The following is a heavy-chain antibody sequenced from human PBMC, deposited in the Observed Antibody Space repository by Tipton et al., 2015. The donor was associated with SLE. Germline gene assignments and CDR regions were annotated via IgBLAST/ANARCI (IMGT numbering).Heavy chain of an antibody. CDR2: ISAYNGHT. CDR1: GDTFSSYG. Sequence: SGPEVKKPGSSVKLSCKAPGDTFSSYGISWVRQAPGQGLEWMGWISAYNGHTNYAQKVQGRVTLTTDTSTSTAYMELRSLRSDDTAVYYCARVCAYHDSTGYCLFDNWGQGTLVTVSS. J-gene: IGHJ4*02. D-gene: IGHD3-22*01. CDR3: ARVCAYHDSTGYCLFDN. V-gene: IGHV1-18*01.